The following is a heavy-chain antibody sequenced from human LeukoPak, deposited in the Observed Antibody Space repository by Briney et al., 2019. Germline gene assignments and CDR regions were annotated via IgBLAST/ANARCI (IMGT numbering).Heavy chain of an antibody. V-gene: IGHV3-30-3*01. J-gene: IGHJ4*02. D-gene: IGHD3-10*01. CDR2: ISYDGSNK. CDR1: GFTFSSYA. Sequence: GRSLRLSCAASGFTFSSYAMHWVRQAPGKGLEWVAVISYDGSNKYYADSVKGRFTISRDNSKNTLYLQMNSLRAEDTAVYYCAKDFDGSGNFDYWGQGTLVTVSS. CDR3: AKDFDGSGNFDY.